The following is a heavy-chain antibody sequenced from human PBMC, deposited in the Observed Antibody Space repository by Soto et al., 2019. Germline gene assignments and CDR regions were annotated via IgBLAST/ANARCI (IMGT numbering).Heavy chain of an antibody. V-gene: IGHV4-59*01. J-gene: IGHJ5*02. CDR3: ARSYSGTFYGYDT. Sequence: SETLSLTCTVSGGSISSYHWSWIRQSPGKGLEWIGYVFYTGSTKYNPALRRRVTISVDTSKNQFSLKLSSVSAADTGLYYCARSYSGTFYGYDTWGQGILVTVSS. CDR2: VFYTGST. D-gene: IGHD1-26*01. CDR1: GGSISSYH.